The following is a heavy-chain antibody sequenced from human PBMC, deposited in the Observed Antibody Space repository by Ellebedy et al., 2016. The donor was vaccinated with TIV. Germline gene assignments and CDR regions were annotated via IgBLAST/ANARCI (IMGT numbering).Heavy chain of an antibody. D-gene: IGHD4-17*01. CDR3: ARILRGDFVGYSDY. CDR1: GFSLNTSGMC. CDR2: IDWADDK. Sequence: SGPTLVKPTQTLTLTCSFSGFSLNTSGMCVTWIRQPPGKALEWLALIDWADDKYYSTSLKTRLTISKDTSKNLVVLTMTNVDPADTATYYCARILRGDFVGYSDYWGQGTLVTVSS. J-gene: IGHJ4*02. V-gene: IGHV2-70*01.